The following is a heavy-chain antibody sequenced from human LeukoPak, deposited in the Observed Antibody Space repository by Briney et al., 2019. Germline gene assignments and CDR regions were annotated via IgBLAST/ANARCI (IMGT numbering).Heavy chain of an antibody. Sequence: GGSLRLSCTASGFTFSSYSLNWVRQAPGKGLEWVANIKQDGSEKFYVDSVKGRFTISRDNAKNSLYLQMNSLRAEDTAVYYCARLVRSGNYPYYYYAMDVWGQGTTVTVSS. CDR3: ARLVRSGNYPYYYYAMDV. CDR1: GFTFSSYS. D-gene: IGHD1-26*01. V-gene: IGHV3-7*01. J-gene: IGHJ6*02. CDR2: IKQDGSEK.